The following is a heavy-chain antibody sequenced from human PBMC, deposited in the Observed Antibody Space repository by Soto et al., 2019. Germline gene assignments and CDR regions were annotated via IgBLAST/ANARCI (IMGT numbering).Heavy chain of an antibody. CDR3: AKVGVLMVYAIHYFDY. J-gene: IGHJ4*02. CDR1: GFTFSSYA. CDR2: ISGSGGST. V-gene: IGHV3-23*04. D-gene: IGHD2-8*01. Sequence: EVQLVESGEGLVQPGGSLRLSCAASGFTFSSYAMHWVRQAPGKGLEYVSAISGSGGSTYYADSVKGRFTISRDNSKNTLYLQMNSLRAEDTAVYYCAKVGVLMVYAIHYFDYWGQGTLVTVSS.